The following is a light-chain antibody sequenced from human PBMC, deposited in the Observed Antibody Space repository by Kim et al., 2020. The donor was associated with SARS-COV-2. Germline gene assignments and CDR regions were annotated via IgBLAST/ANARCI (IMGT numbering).Light chain of an antibody. Sequence: QSALTQPASVSGSPGQTITISCTGTNSDIGSLNLVSWYQQHPGKAPTVLIYEVNKRPSGISTHFSGSKSGNTASLTISGLQAEDEADYYCCSYAGSRTSVFGTGTKVTVL. CDR1: NSDIGSLNL. J-gene: IGLJ1*01. CDR2: EVN. CDR3: CSYAGSRTSV. V-gene: IGLV2-23*02.